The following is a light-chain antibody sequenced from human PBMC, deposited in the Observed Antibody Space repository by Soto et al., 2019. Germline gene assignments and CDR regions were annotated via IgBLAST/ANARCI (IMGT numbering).Light chain of an antibody. V-gene: IGLV2-11*01. Sequence: QSALTQPRSVSGSPGQSGTISRTGTSSDVGGYNYVSWYQQRPGKAPKLLIYDVNKRPSGVPDRFSGSKSGNTASLTISGLQADDDADYYCCSYADTLYVFGTGTKVTVL. CDR2: DVN. J-gene: IGLJ1*01. CDR1: SSDVGGYNY. CDR3: CSYADTLYV.